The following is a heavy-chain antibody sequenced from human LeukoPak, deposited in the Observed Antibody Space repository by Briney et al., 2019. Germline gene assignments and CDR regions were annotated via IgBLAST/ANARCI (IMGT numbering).Heavy chain of an antibody. Sequence: GESLKISCKGSGYIFTRYWIGWVRQMPGKGLEWMGIIYPGDSDTRYSPTFQGQVTISADKSIRPAYLQWSSLKASDTAMYYCARRYCRSTSCYFDYWGQGTLVTVSS. J-gene: IGHJ4*02. CDR3: ARRYCRSTSCYFDY. V-gene: IGHV5-51*01. CDR2: IYPGDSDT. CDR1: GYIFTRYW. D-gene: IGHD2-2*01.